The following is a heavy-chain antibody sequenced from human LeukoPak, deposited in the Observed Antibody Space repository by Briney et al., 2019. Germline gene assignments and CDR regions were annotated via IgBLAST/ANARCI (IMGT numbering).Heavy chain of an antibody. Sequence: SQTLSLTCTVSGGSISCGDYYWSWIRQPPGKGLEWIGYIYYSGNTYYNPSLKSRVTISVDTSKNQFSLKLSSVTAADTAVYYCARGARGYSYGWGQGTLVTVSS. J-gene: IGHJ4*02. CDR1: GGSISCGDYY. CDR2: IYYSGNT. D-gene: IGHD5-18*01. CDR3: ARGARGYSYG. V-gene: IGHV4-30-4*01.